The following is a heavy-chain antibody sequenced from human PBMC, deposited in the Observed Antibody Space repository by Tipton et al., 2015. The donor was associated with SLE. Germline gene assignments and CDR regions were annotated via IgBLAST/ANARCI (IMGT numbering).Heavy chain of an antibody. V-gene: IGHV4-34*01. CDR2: INHSGST. CDR3: ARGYYDSSGYYLRYYYYGMDV. J-gene: IGHJ6*02. Sequence: TLSLTCAVYGGSFSGYYWGWIRQPPGKGLEWIGEINHSGSTNYNPSLKSRVTILVDTSKNQFSLKLSSVTAADTAMYYCARGYYDSSGYYLRYYYYGMDVWGQGTTVTVSS. CDR1: GGSFSGYY. D-gene: IGHD3-22*01.